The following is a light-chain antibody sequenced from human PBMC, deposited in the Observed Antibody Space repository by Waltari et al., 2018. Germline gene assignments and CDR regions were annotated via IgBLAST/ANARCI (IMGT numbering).Light chain of an antibody. Sequence: DIKMTQSPSSLSASVGDRVTITCRASQGISNSLAWYQQKPGKAPKLLLYAASRLESGVPSRFSGSGSGTDYTLTISSLQPEDFATYYCQQYYSTPLFGGGTKVEIK. J-gene: IGKJ4*01. V-gene: IGKV1-NL1*01. CDR2: AAS. CDR3: QQYYSTPL. CDR1: QGISNS.